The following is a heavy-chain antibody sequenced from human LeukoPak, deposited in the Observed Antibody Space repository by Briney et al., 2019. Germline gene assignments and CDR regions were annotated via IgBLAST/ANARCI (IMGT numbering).Heavy chain of an antibody. J-gene: IGHJ4*02. V-gene: IGHV3-21*01. CDR2: ISSSSSYI. D-gene: IGHD6-19*01. CDR1: GFTFSSYS. Sequence: PGGSLRLSCAASGFTFSSYSMNWVRQAPGKGLEWVSSISSSSSYIYYVDSVKGRFTISRDNAKNSLYLQMNGLRAEDTAVYYCARDPGYSSGWYVRGDDYWGQGTLGTVSS. CDR3: ARDPGYSSGWYVRGDDY.